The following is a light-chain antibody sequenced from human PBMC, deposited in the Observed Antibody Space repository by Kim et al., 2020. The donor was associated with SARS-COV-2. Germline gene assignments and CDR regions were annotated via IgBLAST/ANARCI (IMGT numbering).Light chain of an antibody. Sequence: DIQMTQSPSTLSASVGDRVTITCRASQSISSWLAWYQQKPGKAPKLLIYKASSLESGVPSRFSGSGSGTEFTLTISSLQPDDFATYYSQQYNSYSWTFGHGTKVDSK. CDR1: QSISSW. CDR3: QQYNSYSWT. J-gene: IGKJ1*01. CDR2: KAS. V-gene: IGKV1-5*03.